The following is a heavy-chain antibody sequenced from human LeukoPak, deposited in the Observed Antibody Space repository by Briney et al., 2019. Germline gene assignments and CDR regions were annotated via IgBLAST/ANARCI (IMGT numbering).Heavy chain of an antibody. V-gene: IGHV3-30*03. J-gene: IGHJ4*02. CDR3: ARSLRYFDWGLECYFDY. D-gene: IGHD3-9*01. Sequence: GGSLRLSCAASGFTFSSYSMNWVRQAPGKGLEWVAVISYDGSNKYYADSVKGRFTISRDNSKNTLYLQMNSLRAEDTAVYYCARSLRYFDWGLECYFDYWGQGTLVTVSS. CDR1: GFTFSSYS. CDR2: ISYDGSNK.